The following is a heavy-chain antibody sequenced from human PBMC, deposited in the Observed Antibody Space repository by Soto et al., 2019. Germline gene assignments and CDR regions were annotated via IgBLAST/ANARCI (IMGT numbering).Heavy chain of an antibody. V-gene: IGHV4-39*01. CDR3: ARHFLMGSGWYGSNFDY. D-gene: IGHD6-19*01. CDR2: IYYSGST. Sequence: SETLSLTCTVSGGSISSSSYYWCWIRQPPGKGLEWIGSIYYSGSTYYNPSLKSRVTISVDTSKNQFSLKLSSVTAADTAVYYCARHFLMGSGWYGSNFDYWCQRTLVIVSS. J-gene: IGHJ4*02. CDR1: GGSISSSSYY.